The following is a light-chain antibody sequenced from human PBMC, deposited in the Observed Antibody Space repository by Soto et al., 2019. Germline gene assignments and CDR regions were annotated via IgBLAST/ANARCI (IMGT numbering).Light chain of an antibody. Sequence: QSALTQPPSASGSPVQSVTISCTGASSDISGHNYVSWYQQHPGKAPKLMIYEVSKQPSWVPDRFSASKSGNTASLTFSGLQAEDEADYYCSSYAGGNNWVFGGGTKLSVL. CDR3: SSYAGGNNWV. V-gene: IGLV2-8*01. J-gene: IGLJ3*02. CDR2: EVS. CDR1: SSDISGHNY.